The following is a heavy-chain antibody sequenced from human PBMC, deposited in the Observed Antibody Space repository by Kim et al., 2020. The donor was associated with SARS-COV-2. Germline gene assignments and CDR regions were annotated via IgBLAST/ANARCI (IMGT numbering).Heavy chain of an antibody. V-gene: IGHV4-39*01. J-gene: IGHJ4*02. Sequence: LTSRVTISVDTSKNQFSLKLSSVTAADTAVYYCARTTQENWNDPHYYFDYWGQGTLVTVSS. CDR3: ARTTQENWNDPHYYFDY. D-gene: IGHD1-1*01.